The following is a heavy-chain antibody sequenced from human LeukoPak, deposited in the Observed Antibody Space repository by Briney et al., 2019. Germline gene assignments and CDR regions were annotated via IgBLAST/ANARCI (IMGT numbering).Heavy chain of an antibody. D-gene: IGHD1-1*01. CDR2: ITAGGDGT. V-gene: IGHV3-23*01. CDR1: GFTFSGYA. CDR3: AKSHASIWNVYDY. J-gene: IGHJ4*02. Sequence: GGSLGLSCAASGFTFSGYAMSCVRLAPGKGLECVSAITAGGDGTYYADSVKGRFTISRDNLKNMVFLQMNSLRAEDTAIYYCAKSHASIWNVYDYWGQGTLVTVSS.